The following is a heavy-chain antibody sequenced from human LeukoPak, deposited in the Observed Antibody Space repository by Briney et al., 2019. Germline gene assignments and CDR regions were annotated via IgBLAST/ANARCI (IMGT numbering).Heavy chain of an antibody. V-gene: IGHV4-4*09. J-gene: IGHJ4*02. CDR2: IYTSGST. Sequence: SETLSLTCTVSGGSISSYYWSWLRQPPGKGLEWIGYIYTSGSTNYNPSLKSRVTISVDTSKNQFSLKLSSVTAADTAVYYCARLTFDYGGNSEVFDYWGQGTLVTVSS. CDR3: ARLTFDYGGNSEVFDY. CDR1: GGSISSYY. D-gene: IGHD4-23*01.